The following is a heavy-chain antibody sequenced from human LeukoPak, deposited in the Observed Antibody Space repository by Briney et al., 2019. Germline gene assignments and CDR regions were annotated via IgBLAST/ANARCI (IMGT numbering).Heavy chain of an antibody. CDR3: ARATFYSSSWSYYFDY. Sequence: SETLSLTCTVSGGSISSHYWSWIRQPPGKGLEWIGYIYYSGSTNYNPSLKSRVTISVDTSKNQFSLKLSSVTAADTAVYYCARATFYSSSWSYYFDYRGQGTLVTVSS. D-gene: IGHD6-13*01. CDR2: IYYSGST. CDR1: GGSISSHY. J-gene: IGHJ4*02. V-gene: IGHV4-59*11.